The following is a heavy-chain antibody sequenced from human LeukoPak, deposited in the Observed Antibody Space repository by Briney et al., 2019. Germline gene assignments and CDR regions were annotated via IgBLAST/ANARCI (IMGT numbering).Heavy chain of an antibody. CDR1: GGSISSGDYY. CDR3: ARGGSFRYYYYGMDV. Sequence: SETLSLTCTVSGGSISSGDYYWSWIRQPPGKGLEWIGYIYYSGSTYYNPSLKSRVTISVDTSKNQFSLKLSSVTAADTAVYYCARGGSFRYYYYGMDVWGQGTTVTVSS. CDR2: IYYSGST. J-gene: IGHJ6*02. V-gene: IGHV4-30-4*08. D-gene: IGHD2-15*01.